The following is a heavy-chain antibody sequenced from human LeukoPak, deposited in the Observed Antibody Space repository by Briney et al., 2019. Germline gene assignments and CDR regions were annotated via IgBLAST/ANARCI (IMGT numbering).Heavy chain of an antibody. CDR3: ASPSATVVTGAPFDY. CDR1: GGTFSSYA. CDR2: IIPIFGTA. Sequence: ASVKVSCKASGGTFSSYAISWVRQAPGQGLEWMGGIIPIFGTANYAQKFQGRVTITADESTSTAYMELSSLRSEDTAVYYCASPSATVVTGAPFDYWGQGTLVTVSS. J-gene: IGHJ4*02. D-gene: IGHD4-23*01. V-gene: IGHV1-69*13.